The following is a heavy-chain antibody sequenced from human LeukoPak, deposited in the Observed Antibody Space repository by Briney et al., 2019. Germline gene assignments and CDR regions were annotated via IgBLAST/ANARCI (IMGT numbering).Heavy chain of an antibody. CDR3: ARTAAIREGFDY. CDR1: GYTFTSYY. V-gene: IGHV1-46*01. Sequence: ASVKVSCKASGYTFTSYYMHWVRQAPGQGLEWMGIINPSGGSTSYAQKLQGRVTMTRDTSTSTVYMELSSLRSEDTAVYYCARTAAIREGFDYWGQGTLVTVSS. CDR2: INPSGGST. D-gene: IGHD2-2*02. J-gene: IGHJ4*02.